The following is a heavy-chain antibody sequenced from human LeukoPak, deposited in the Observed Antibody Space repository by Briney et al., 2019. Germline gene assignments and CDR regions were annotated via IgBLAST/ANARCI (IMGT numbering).Heavy chain of an antibody. D-gene: IGHD3-10*01. Sequence: PSQTLSLTCTVSGGSINSGSYYWSWIRQPAGKGLEWMGHFYTSGHTSYNPSLKSRVTISVDTSKNQFSLKLSSVTAADTAVYYCARVEYYYGSGSYYNRSVRWFDPWDQGTLVTVSS. J-gene: IGHJ5*02. V-gene: IGHV4-61*09. CDR3: ARVEYYYGSGSYYNRSVRWFDP. CDR1: GGSINSGSYY. CDR2: FYTSGHT.